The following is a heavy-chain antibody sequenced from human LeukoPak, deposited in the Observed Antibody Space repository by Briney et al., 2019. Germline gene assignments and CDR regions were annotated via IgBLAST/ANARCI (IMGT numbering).Heavy chain of an antibody. D-gene: IGHD5-18*01. CDR1: GGSISSSLYY. J-gene: IGHJ4*02. CDR3: ARRYDATAMIDY. CDR2: IYYSGSA. Sequence: PSETLSLTCTVSGGSISSSLYYWAWISQSPGNGLEWIGSIYYSGSAYYNPSLKSRVTISVDTSKNQFSLKLSSVTAADTAVYYCARRYDATAMIDYWGQGTPVTVSS. V-gene: IGHV4-39*01.